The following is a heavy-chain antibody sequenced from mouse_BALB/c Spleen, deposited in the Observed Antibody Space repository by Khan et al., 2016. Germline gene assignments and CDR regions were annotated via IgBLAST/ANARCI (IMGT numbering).Heavy chain of an antibody. J-gene: IGHJ4*01. CDR2: ISTYYGDA. V-gene: IGHV1S137*01. Sequence: QVRLQQSGAELVRPGVSVKISCKGSGYTFTDYAMHWVKQSHAKSLEWIGVISTYYGDASYNQKFKGKATMTVDKSSSTAYMELARLTSEDSAIYYCARNGYVYYAMDYWGQGTAVTVSS. CDR1: GYTFTDYA. D-gene: IGHD1-2*01. CDR3: ARNGYVYYAMDY.